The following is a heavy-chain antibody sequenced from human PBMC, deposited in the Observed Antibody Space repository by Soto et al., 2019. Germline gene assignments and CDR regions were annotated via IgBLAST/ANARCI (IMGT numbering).Heavy chain of an antibody. V-gene: IGHV5-51*01. D-gene: IGHD3-10*01. CDR3: TRHGGSGNYYTIDQ. Sequence: GESLKISCKGSGYVFTTYWIGWVRQMPGKGLEWMGIIYPGDPDTKYSPSFQGQVTISADRSITTAYLQWSSLKASDTAMYYCTRHGGSGNYYTIDQWGQGTLVTVSS. CDR1: GYVFTTYW. J-gene: IGHJ4*02. CDR2: IYPGDPDT.